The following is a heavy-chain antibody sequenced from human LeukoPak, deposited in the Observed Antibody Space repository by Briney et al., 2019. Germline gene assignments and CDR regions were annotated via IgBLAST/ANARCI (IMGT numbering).Heavy chain of an antibody. J-gene: IGHJ5*02. D-gene: IGHD3-10*01. CDR3: AKESVWFGELAS. CDR2: ISYDGSNK. Sequence: GGSLRLSCAASGFTFSSYAMHWVRQAPGKGLEWVAVISYDGSNKYYADSVKGRFTISRDNSKNTLYLQMDSLRAEDTAVYYCAKESVWFGELASWGQGTLVTVSS. V-gene: IGHV3-30-3*01. CDR1: GFTFSSYA.